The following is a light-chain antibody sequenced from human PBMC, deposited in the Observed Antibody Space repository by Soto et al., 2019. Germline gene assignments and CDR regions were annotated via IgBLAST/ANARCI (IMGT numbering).Light chain of an antibody. CDR1: QSISSN. Sequence: ETVMTQSPATLSVSPGERASLSCRASQSISSNLAWYQQKPGQAPRLLIYDASSRATGIPARFSGSGSGTEFTLAISSLQSEDFAVYYCQQYNNWPITFGQGTRLEMK. J-gene: IGKJ5*01. CDR2: DAS. CDR3: QQYNNWPIT. V-gene: IGKV3-15*01.